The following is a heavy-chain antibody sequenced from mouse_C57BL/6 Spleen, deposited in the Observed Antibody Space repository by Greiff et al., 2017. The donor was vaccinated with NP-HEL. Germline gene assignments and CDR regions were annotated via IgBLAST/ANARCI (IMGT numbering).Heavy chain of an antibody. CDR1: GYAFSSSW. V-gene: IGHV1-82*01. D-gene: IGHD2-5*01. J-gene: IGHJ1*03. Sequence: QVQLQQSGPELVKPGASVKISCKASGYAFSSSWMNWVKQRPGKGLEWIGRIYPGDGDTNYNGKFKGKATLTADKSSSTAYMQLSSLTSEDSAVYFCARSGYSNYDNWYFDVWGTGTTVTVSS. CDR2: IYPGDGDT. CDR3: ARSGYSNYDNWYFDV.